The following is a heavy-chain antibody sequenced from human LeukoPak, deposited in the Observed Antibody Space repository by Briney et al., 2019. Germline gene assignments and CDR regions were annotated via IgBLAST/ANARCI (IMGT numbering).Heavy chain of an antibody. CDR3: ARGGAIFGVVIPYDY. J-gene: IGHJ4*02. V-gene: IGHV4-34*01. Sequence: PSETLSLTCAVYGGSFSGYYWSWIRQPPGKGLEWIGEINHSGSTNYNPSLKSRVTIPVDTSKNQFSLKLSSVTAADTAVYYCARGGAIFGVVIPYDYWGQGTLVTVSS. CDR1: GGSFSGYY. D-gene: IGHD3-3*01. CDR2: INHSGST.